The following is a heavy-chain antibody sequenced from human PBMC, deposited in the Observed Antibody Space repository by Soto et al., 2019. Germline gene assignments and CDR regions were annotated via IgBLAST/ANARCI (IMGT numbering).Heavy chain of an antibody. D-gene: IGHD1-20*01. CDR1: GASISRYY. V-gene: IGHV4-59*01. CDR2: LYNTGST. J-gene: IGHJ5*02. Sequence: SETLSLTCTVSGASISRYYWSWIRQSPGKGLEWIGYLYNTGSTIYNPSLKSRVTISVDTSKNQFSLKMNSVTAADTAVYCCARVGGINWFAPWGQGTLVTVSS. CDR3: ARVGGINWFAP.